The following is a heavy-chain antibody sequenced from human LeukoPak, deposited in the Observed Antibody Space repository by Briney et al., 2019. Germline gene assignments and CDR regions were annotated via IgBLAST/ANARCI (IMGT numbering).Heavy chain of an antibody. CDR1: GYTFIGHY. CDR2: INPKNGGA. J-gene: IGHJ5*02. Sequence: ASVKVSRKTSGYTFIGHYIHWVRQAPGQGLEWMGWINPKNGGANYAPRFQGRVTMTRDRSFSIVYMELSGLTSDDTAMYYCARASFWESPVNWFDPWGQGTLVTVSS. V-gene: IGHV1-2*07. D-gene: IGHD3-16*01. CDR3: ARASFWESPVNWFDP.